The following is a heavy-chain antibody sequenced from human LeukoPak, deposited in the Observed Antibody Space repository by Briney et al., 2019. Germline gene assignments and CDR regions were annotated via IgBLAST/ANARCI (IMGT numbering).Heavy chain of an antibody. D-gene: IGHD5-18*01. J-gene: IGHJ6*02. V-gene: IGHV3-49*04. Sequence: GGSLRLSCTASGFIFGDHAMSWVRQAPGKGLEWVGFIRSKAYRGTTEYAASVTGRFTISRDDSKSIAFLQMNSLKTEDTALYYCTRGPIQLWIHNAMDVWGQGTTVTVSS. CDR2: IRSKAYRGTT. CDR3: TRGPIQLWIHNAMDV. CDR1: GFIFGDHA.